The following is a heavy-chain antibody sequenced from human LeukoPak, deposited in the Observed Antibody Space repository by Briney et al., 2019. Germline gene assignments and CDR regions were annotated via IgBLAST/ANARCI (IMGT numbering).Heavy chain of an antibody. D-gene: IGHD1-7*01. V-gene: IGHV4-59*08. J-gene: IGHJ4*02. CDR2: IYYSGSP. CDR1: GGSISPYY. Sequence: SETLSLTCTVSGGSISPYYWSWIRQPPGKRLEWIGHIYYSGSPAYNPSLKSRVTMSVDTSKNQLSLEVSSVTAADTAVYYCARGSSGNAWNYSYWGQGALVTVSS. CDR3: ARGSSGNAWNYSY.